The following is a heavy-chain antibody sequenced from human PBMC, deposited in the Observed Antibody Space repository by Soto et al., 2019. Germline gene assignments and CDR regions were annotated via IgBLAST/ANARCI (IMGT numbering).Heavy chain of an antibody. CDR3: ARGLAYGYGDYGNYGMDV. Sequence: HVQLVESGGGLVKPGGSLRLSCAASGFTFSGYYMTWIRQAPGKGLEWVSYISSSGSTIYYPDSVKGRFTISRDNAKSSLYLQMNSLRAEDTAVYYCARGLAYGYGDYGNYGMDVWGQGTTVTVSS. J-gene: IGHJ6*02. CDR2: ISSSGSTI. D-gene: IGHD4-17*01. CDR1: GFTFSGYY. V-gene: IGHV3-11*01.